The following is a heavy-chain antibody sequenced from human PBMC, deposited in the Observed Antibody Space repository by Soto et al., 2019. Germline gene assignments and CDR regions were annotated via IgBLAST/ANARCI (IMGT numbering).Heavy chain of an antibody. D-gene: IGHD1-26*01. V-gene: IGHV3-23*01. Sequence: EVQLLESGGGLVQPGGSLRLSCAASGFTFSSYAMSWVRQAPGKGLEWVSAISGSGGSTYYADSVKGRFTISRDNSKNRLNLQMNSLRAEDTVVYYCAKAWNMWELLRGGEADYWGQGTLVTVSS. J-gene: IGHJ4*02. CDR3: AKAWNMWELLRGGEADY. CDR2: ISGSGGST. CDR1: GFTFSSYA.